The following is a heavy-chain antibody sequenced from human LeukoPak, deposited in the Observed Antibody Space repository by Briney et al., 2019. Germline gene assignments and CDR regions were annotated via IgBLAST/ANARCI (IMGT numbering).Heavy chain of an antibody. CDR2: MNPNSGNT. CDR1: GYTFTSYD. Sequence: ASVKVSCKASGYTFTSYDINWVRQTTGQGLEWMGWMNPNSGNTGYAQKFQGRVTMTRNTSISTAYMELSSLRSEDTAVYYCARGMGRTMVRGVLYWGQGTLVTVSS. D-gene: IGHD3-10*01. V-gene: IGHV1-8*01. CDR3: ARGMGRTMVRGVLY. J-gene: IGHJ4*02.